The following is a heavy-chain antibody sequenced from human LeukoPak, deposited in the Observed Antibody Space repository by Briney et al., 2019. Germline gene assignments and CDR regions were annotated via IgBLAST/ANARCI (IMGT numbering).Heavy chain of an antibody. Sequence: SETLSLTCTVSGGSISGYYWSWIRQPPGKGLEWIAYIHNSGSTDYNPSLKSRATIALDPSKSQFSLKLRSVTGADTAVYYCARGREYQMLLRRSGYYMDVWGTGTAVTVSS. J-gene: IGHJ6*03. CDR1: GGSISGYY. D-gene: IGHD2-2*01. CDR2: IHNSGST. V-gene: IGHV4-59*12. CDR3: ARGREYQMLLRRSGYYMDV.